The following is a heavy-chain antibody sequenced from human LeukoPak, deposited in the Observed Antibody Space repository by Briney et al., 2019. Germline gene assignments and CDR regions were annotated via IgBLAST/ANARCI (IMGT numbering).Heavy chain of an antibody. CDR1: GYNFDRYG. J-gene: IGHJ4*02. CDR3: ARDLGHCRNIICSSSAY. D-gene: IGHD2-2*01. Sequence: ASVKVSCKGSGYNFDRYGVSWVRQAPGQGLEWMGWISTYNGNTIYAHKFEGRVTVTTDTSTNTVYMDLRSLRSDDTAVYYCARDLGHCRNIICSSSAYWGQGTLVTVSS. V-gene: IGHV1-18*04. CDR2: ISTYNGNT.